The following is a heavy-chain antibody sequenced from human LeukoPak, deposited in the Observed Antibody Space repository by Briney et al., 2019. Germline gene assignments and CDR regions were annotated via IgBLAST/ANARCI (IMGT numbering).Heavy chain of an antibody. J-gene: IGHJ4*02. CDR2: IYYSGST. CDR1: GGSISSSSYY. D-gene: IGHD6-19*01. Sequence: SETLSLTCTVSGGSISSSSYYWGWIRQPPGKGLEWIGSIYYSGSTYYNPSLKSRVTISVDTSKNQFSLKLSSVTAADTAVYYCARRREQWLDPHYFDYWGQGTLVTVSS. V-gene: IGHV4-39*01. CDR3: ARRREQWLDPHYFDY.